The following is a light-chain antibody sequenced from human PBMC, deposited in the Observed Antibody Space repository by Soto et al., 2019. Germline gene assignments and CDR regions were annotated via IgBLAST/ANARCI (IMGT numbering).Light chain of an antibody. CDR1: QSVSSR. Sequence: DTLMTQSPSTLSVSPGERATLSCRASQSVSSRLAWYQQKPGQAPRLLIYGASTRATGIPARFTGSGSGTEFILTISSLQSEDFEFYYCQQYNDWPRTFGQGTKVDIK. V-gene: IGKV3-15*01. J-gene: IGKJ1*01. CDR3: QQYNDWPRT. CDR2: GAS.